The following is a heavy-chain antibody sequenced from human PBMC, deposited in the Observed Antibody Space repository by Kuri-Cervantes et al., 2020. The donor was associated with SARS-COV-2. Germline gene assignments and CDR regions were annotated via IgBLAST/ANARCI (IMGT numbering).Heavy chain of an antibody. V-gene: IGHV3-11*06. D-gene: IGHD4-23*01. Sequence: GESLKISCAASGFTFSDYYMSWIRRAPGKGLEWVSYISSSSSYTNYADSVKGRFTISRDNAKNSLYLQMNSLRAEDTAVYYCAPPVGGNSVPSTWGQGTLVTVSS. CDR3: APPVGGNSVPST. J-gene: IGHJ5*02. CDR2: ISSSSSYT. CDR1: GFTFSDYY.